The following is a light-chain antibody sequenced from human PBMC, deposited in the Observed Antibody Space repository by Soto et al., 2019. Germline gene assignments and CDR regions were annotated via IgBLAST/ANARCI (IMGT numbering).Light chain of an antibody. CDR3: GSHAAGSTLI. Sequence: QSALTQPASVSGSPGQSTTISCTGTSSDVGGYNEVSWYQQRPGKAPKLMIYDVSNRPSGVSNRFPASKSGNTASLTISGLQAEDEAYYYCGSHAAGSTLIFGGGTQLTVL. V-gene: IGLV2-14*03. CDR1: SSDVGGYNE. J-gene: IGLJ7*01. CDR2: DVS.